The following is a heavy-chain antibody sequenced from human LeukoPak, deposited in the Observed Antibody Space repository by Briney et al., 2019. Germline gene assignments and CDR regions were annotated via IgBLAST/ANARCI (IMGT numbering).Heavy chain of an antibody. CDR3: ARDPDGSGNYHYYGMDV. V-gene: IGHV3-11*01. CDR1: GFTFSDYY. Sequence: GGSLRLSCAASGFTFSDYYMSWIRQAPGKGLEWLSYISTSGSTIYYADSVKGRFTISRDNAKNSLYLQMNSLRAEDTAVYYCARDPDGSGNYHYYGMDVWGQGTTVTVSS. CDR2: ISTSGSTI. D-gene: IGHD3-10*01. J-gene: IGHJ6*02.